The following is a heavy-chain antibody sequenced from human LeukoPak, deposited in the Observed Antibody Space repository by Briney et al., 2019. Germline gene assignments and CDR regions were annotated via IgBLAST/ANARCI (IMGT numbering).Heavy chain of an antibody. CDR1: GLTISSYS. CDR2: ISSSSSTI. V-gene: IGHV3-48*01. J-gene: IGHJ4*02. D-gene: IGHD4-17*01. Sequence: QAGGSLRLSCAASGLTISSYSMNWVRQAPGKGLQWVSYISSSSSTIYYADSVKGRFTISRDNAKNSLYLQMNSLRAEDTAVYYCAKDGGPPYGDYVSWGQGTLVTVSS. CDR3: AKDGGPPYGDYVS.